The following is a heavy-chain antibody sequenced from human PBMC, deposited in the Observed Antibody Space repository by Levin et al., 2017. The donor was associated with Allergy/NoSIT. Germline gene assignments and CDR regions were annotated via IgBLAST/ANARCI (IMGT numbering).Heavy chain of an antibody. CDR3: ARDPSRDSSSRAY. D-gene: IGHD6-6*01. J-gene: IGHJ4*02. CDR1: GFTFSDYY. V-gene: IGHV3-11*01. Sequence: GESLKISCAASGFTFSDYYMSWIRQAPGKGLEWVSYISSSGSTIYYADSVKGRFTISRDNAKNSLYLQMNSLRAEDTAVYYCARDPSRDSSSRAYWGQGTLVTVSS. CDR2: ISSSGSTI.